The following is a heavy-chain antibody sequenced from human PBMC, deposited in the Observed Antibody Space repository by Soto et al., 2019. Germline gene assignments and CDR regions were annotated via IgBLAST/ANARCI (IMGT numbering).Heavy chain of an antibody. CDR1: GFTFSNYA. J-gene: IGHJ4*02. D-gene: IGHD3-22*01. Sequence: EVQLLESGGGLVQPGGSLRLSCAASGFTFSNYAMTWVRQAPGKGLEWVSVISGSGGRPYYADSVKGRFTISRDNSKKSLYLQMNSPRAEDTAVYHCAKATYYYDSSGYYRVYFDYWGQGTLVTVSS. CDR2: ISGSGGRP. V-gene: IGHV3-23*01. CDR3: AKATYYYDSSGYYRVYFDY.